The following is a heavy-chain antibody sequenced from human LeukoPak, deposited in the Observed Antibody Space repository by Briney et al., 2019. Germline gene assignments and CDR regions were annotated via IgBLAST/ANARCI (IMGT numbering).Heavy chain of an antibody. J-gene: IGHJ4*02. V-gene: IGHV3-33*01. CDR1: GFTFSSHG. CDR3: VRDNAATDGALDY. D-gene: IGHD5-24*01. CDR2: IWYDGSHR. Sequence: GGSLRLSCVASGFTFSSHGMHWVRQAPGKGLEWVAVIWYDGSHRYYPDSVKGRFTISRDNSKNTLFLQMDSLRVDDTAVYYCVRDNAATDGALDYWGQGSLVTVSS.